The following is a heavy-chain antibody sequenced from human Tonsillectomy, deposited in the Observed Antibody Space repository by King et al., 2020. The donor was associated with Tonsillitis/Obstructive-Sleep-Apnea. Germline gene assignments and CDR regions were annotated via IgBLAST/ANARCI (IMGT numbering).Heavy chain of an antibody. V-gene: IGHV4-59*01. D-gene: IGHD2-8*01. CDR1: GGSISSYY. CDR3: AREGAVMNAFDI. Sequence: LQLQESGPGLVKPSETLSLTCTVSGGSISSYYWSWIRQPPGKGLEWIGYIDYSGSTNYNPSLKSRVTISVDTSKNQFSLQLSPVSAADTAVYYCAREGAVMNAFDIWGQGTMVTVSS. CDR2: IDYSGST. J-gene: IGHJ3*02.